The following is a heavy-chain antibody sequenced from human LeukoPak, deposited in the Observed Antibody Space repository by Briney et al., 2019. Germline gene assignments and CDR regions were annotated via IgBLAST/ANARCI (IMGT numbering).Heavy chain of an antibody. D-gene: IGHD2-2*01. Sequence: ASVKVSCKASGYTFTSYYMHWVRQAPGQGLEWMGIINPKGGSTSYAQKFQGRVTMTRDRSTSTVYMELSSLRSEDTAVYYCARGPVPSRPPPVDYFDYWGQGTLVTVSS. J-gene: IGHJ4*02. CDR1: GYTFTSYY. CDR2: INPKGGST. V-gene: IGHV1-46*01. CDR3: ARGPVPSRPPPVDYFDY.